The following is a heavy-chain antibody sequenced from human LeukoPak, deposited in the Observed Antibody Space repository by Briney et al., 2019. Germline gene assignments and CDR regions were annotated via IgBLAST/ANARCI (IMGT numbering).Heavy chain of an antibody. CDR1: GYTFTGYY. CDR3: ARASYSGYDYWFDP. V-gene: IGHV1-2*04. Sequence: ASVKVXCKASGYTFTGYYMHWVRQAPGQGLEWMGWINPNSGGTNYAQKFQGWVTMTRDTSISTAYMELSRLRSDDTAVYYCARASYSGYDYWFDPWGQGTLVTVSS. J-gene: IGHJ5*02. D-gene: IGHD5-12*01. CDR2: INPNSGGT.